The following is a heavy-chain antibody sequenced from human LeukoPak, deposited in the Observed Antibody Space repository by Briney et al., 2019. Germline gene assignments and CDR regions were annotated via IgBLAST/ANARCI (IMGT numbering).Heavy chain of an antibody. CDR1: GFTFSSYG. D-gene: IGHD2-2*02. CDR3: AREVFQGCSSTSCYTPYWDY. CDR2: IRYDGSNK. J-gene: IGHJ4*02. Sequence: PGGSLRLSCAASGFTFSSYGMHWVRQAPGKGLEWVAFIRYDGSNKYYADSVKGRFTISRDNSKNTLYLQMNSLRAEDTAVYYCAREVFQGCSSTSCYTPYWDYWGQGTLVTVSS. V-gene: IGHV3-30*02.